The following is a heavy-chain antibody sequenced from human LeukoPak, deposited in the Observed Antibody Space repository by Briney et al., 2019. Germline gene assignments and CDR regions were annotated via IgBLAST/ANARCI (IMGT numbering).Heavy chain of an antibody. V-gene: IGHV3-21*01. CDR3: ARSYYDSSGYPHSDLDY. Sequence: TGGSLRLSCAGSGFTFSCYIMNRVRHAPGKGLEWVSSISESSVYINYADSVKGRFTISRDNAKYSLYLQMTSLRAEDTAVYYCARSYYDSSGYPHSDLDYWGQGTLVTVSS. J-gene: IGHJ4*02. CDR2: ISESSVYI. D-gene: IGHD3-22*01. CDR1: GFTFSCYI.